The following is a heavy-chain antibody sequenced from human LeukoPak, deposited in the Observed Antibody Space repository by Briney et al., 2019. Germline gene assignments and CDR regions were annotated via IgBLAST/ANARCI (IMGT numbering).Heavy chain of an antibody. CDR3: ARASRARVRGQGGYYYYGMDV. V-gene: IGHV4-59*01. D-gene: IGHD3-10*01. J-gene: IGHJ6*04. CDR1: GGSISSYY. Sequence: PSETLSLTCAVSGGSISSYYWSWIRQPPGKGLEWMGDIYYSGSTNYNPSLKSRVTISVDTSKNQFSLRLSSVTAADTAVYYCARASRARVRGQGGYYYYGMDVWGKGTTVTVSS. CDR2: IYYSGST.